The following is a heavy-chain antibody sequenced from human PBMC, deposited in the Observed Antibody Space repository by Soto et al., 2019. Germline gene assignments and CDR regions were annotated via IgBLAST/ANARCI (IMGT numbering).Heavy chain of an antibody. V-gene: IGHV3-30*18. Sequence: QVQLVESGGGVVQPGRSLRLSCAASGFTFSSYGMHWVRQAPGKGLEWVAVISYDGSNKYYADSVKGRFTISRDNSKNTLYLQMNSLRAEDTAVYYCAQGDWDIWGQGTIVTVSS. J-gene: IGHJ3*02. CDR3: AQGDWDI. CDR2: ISYDGSNK. D-gene: IGHD3-9*01. CDR1: GFTFSSYG.